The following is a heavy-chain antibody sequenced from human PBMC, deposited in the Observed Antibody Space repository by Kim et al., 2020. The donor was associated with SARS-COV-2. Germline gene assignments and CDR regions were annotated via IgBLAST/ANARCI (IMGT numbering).Heavy chain of an antibody. CDR1: GFTFSSYG. V-gene: IGHV3-30*18. CDR3: AKEHMSSRNWFDP. CDR2: ISYDGSNK. D-gene: IGHD2-21*01. Sequence: GGSLRLSCAASGFTFSSYGMHWVRQAPGKGLEWVAVISYDGSNKYYADSVKGRFTISRDNSKNTLYLQMNSLRAEDTAVYYCAKEHMSSRNWFDPWGQGTLLTV. J-gene: IGHJ5*02.